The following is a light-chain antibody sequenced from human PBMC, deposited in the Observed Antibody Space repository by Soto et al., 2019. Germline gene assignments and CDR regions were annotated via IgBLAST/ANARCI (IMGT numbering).Light chain of an antibody. CDR2: GAS. V-gene: IGKV3-15*01. CDR1: DRIYSAY. Sequence: EVVLTQSPVTLSLSRGERATLSCRASDRIYSAYLVWYQQKPGQAPRLLIYGASTMATGIPARFSGSGSGTEFTLTISSLQSEDFAIYFCQQNNSCPQTFGQGTKVDNK. J-gene: IGKJ1*01. CDR3: QQNNSCPQT.